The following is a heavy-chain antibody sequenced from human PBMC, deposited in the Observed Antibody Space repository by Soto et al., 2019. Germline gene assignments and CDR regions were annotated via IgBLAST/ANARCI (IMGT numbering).Heavy chain of an antibody. V-gene: IGHV4-61*08. CDR2: SYYSGST. Sequence: PSETLSLTCDVSGGTISTGGYTWAWIRQPPGKGLEWIGYSYYSGSTKYNPSLKSRVTILEDTSKNQFSLKLNSVTAADTAVYYCAREGRMGTFDYWGQGALVTVS. J-gene: IGHJ4*02. CDR1: GGTISTGGYT. CDR3: AREGRMGTFDY. D-gene: IGHD1-1*01.